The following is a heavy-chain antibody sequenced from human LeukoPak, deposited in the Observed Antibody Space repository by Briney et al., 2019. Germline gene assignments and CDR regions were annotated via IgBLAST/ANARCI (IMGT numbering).Heavy chain of an antibody. CDR2: INHSGST. V-gene: IGHV4-34*01. CDR1: GGSFSGYY. Sequence: SETLSLTCAVYGGSFSGYYWSWIRQPPGKGLEWIGEINHSGSTNYNPSLKSRVTISVDTSKNQFSLKVSSVTAADTAVYYCARLRDYYYMDVWGKGTTVTVSS. J-gene: IGHJ6*03. CDR3: ARLRDYYYMDV.